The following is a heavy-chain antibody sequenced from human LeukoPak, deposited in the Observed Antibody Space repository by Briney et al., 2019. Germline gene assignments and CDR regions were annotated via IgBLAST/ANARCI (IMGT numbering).Heavy chain of an antibody. CDR1: GFTFSSYW. Sequence: GGSLRLSCAASGFTFSSYWMHWVRQVPGKGLVWGSRINPDGTSTTYADSVKGRFTISRDNAKNTLYLQMDSLRAEDTAVYYCARWDCSGGNCNSGSRFIDYWGQGTLVTVSS. CDR2: INPDGTST. V-gene: IGHV3-74*01. D-gene: IGHD2-15*01. J-gene: IGHJ4*02. CDR3: ARWDCSGGNCNSGSRFIDY.